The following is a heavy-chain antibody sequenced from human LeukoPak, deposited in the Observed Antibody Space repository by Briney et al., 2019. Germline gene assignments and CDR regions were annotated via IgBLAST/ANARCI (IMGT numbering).Heavy chain of an antibody. CDR2: INPNSGGT. D-gene: IGHD2-2*01. CDR1: GYTFTGYY. J-gene: IGHJ5*02. CDR3: AREGYCSSTSCFNWFDP. V-gene: IGHV1-2*02. Sequence: ASVKVSCKASGYTFTGYYMHWVRQAPGQGLEWMGWINPNSGGTNYAQKFQGRATMTRDTSISTAYMELSRLRSDDTAVYYCAREGYCSSTSCFNWFDPWGQGTLVTVSS.